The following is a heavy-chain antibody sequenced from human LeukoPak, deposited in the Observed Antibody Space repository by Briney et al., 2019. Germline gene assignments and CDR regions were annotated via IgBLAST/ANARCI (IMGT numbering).Heavy chain of an antibody. D-gene: IGHD4-17*01. CDR1: GFTFSTYG. CDR3: AKDRDYGDYPSAYYYYMDV. J-gene: IGHJ6*03. CDR2: IRDDGTNK. V-gene: IGHV3-30*02. Sequence: GGSLRLSCAASGFTFSTYGIHWVRQARGKGLGWVAFIRDDGTNKWYADSVKGRFTISRDNSKNMLYLQMNSLTAEDTAVYHCAKDRDYGDYPSAYYYYMDVWGKGTTVTVSS.